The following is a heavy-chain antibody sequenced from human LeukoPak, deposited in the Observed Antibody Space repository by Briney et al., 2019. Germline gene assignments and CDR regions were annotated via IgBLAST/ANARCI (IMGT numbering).Heavy chain of an antibody. CDR3: TRDPHYYHGNPHDF. CDR2: IRSKDHGGTT. Sequence: GGSLRLSCTAPGFTFGDYALSWFRQAPGKGLEWLSFIRSKDHGGTTEYAASVKGRFTISRDDSNSIAYLQMNSLIIEDTAAYFCTRDPHYYHGNPHDFWGQGTRVTVSS. V-gene: IGHV3-49*03. J-gene: IGHJ4*02. CDR1: GFTFGDYA. D-gene: IGHD4-23*01.